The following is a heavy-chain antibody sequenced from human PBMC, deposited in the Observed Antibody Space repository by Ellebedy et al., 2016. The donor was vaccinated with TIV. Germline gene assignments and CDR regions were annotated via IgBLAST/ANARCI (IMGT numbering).Heavy chain of an antibody. J-gene: IGHJ3*02. CDR3: ARVGTPNSGDERHDASDI. Sequence: MPSETLSLTCTVSGDSITTNYWSWIRQPPGKGLEWIGYIDYSGSTNYNPSLKSRASLSVDTSENQFSLTLSSVTAADTAVYFCARVGTPNSGDERHDASDIWGQGTMVTVSS. V-gene: IGHV4-59*01. D-gene: IGHD5-12*01. CDR1: GDSITTNY. CDR2: IDYSGST.